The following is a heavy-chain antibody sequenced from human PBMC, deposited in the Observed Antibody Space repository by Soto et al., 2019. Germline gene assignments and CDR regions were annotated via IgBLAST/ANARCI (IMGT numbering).Heavy chain of an antibody. CDR2: INHSGST. J-gene: IGHJ5*02. CDR1: GGSFSGYY. V-gene: IGHV4-34*01. D-gene: IGHD3-10*01. Sequence: SETLSLTCAVYGGSFSGYYWSWIRQPPGKGLEWIGEINHSGSTNYNPSLKSRVTISVDTSKNQFSLKLSSVTAADTAVYYCARGRWGSGSYRNWFDPWGQGTLVTVS. CDR3: ARGRWGSGSYRNWFDP.